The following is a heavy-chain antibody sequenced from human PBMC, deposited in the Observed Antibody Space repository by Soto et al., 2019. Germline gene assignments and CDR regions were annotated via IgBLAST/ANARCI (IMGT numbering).Heavy chain of an antibody. CDR2: IYSGGST. CDR3: ARAAKRYCSGGSCRSYYSDY. Sequence: PGGSLRLSCAASGFTFSSYAMSWVRQAPGKGLEWVSVIYSGGSTYYADSVKGRFTISRDNSKNTLYLQMNSLRAEDTAVYYCARAAKRYCSGGSCRSYYSDYWGQGTLVTVSS. V-gene: IGHV3-66*01. CDR1: GFTFSSYA. D-gene: IGHD2-15*01. J-gene: IGHJ4*02.